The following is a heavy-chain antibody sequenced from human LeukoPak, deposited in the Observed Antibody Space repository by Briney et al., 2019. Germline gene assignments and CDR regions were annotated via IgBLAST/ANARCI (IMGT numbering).Heavy chain of an antibody. CDR3: ARLPGYYSPIDY. J-gene: IGHJ4*02. CDR2: IYYSGST. V-gene: IGHV4-39*07. D-gene: IGHD3-22*01. Sequence: WVRQPPGKGLEWIASIYYSGSTYYNPSLKSRVTISVDTSKNQFSLKLSSVTAADTAVYYCARLPGYYSPIDYWGQGTLVTVSS.